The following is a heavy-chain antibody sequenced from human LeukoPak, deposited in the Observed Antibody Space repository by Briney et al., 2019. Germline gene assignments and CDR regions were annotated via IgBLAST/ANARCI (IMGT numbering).Heavy chain of an antibody. J-gene: IGHJ4*02. CDR1: GFTFSSYA. V-gene: IGHV3-23*01. Sequence: PGGSLRLSCAASGFTFSSYAMSWVRQAPGKGLEWVSAISGSGGSTYYADSVKGRFTISRDNSKNTLYLQMNSLRAEDTAVYYCAKGCNIVVVPAAVASWGQGPLVTVSS. CDR2: ISGSGGST. D-gene: IGHD2-2*01. CDR3: AKGCNIVVVPAAVAS.